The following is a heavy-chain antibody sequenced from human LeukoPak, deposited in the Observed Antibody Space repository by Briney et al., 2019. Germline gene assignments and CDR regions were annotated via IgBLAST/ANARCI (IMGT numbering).Heavy chain of an antibody. D-gene: IGHD3-10*01. V-gene: IGHV4-59*01. J-gene: IGHJ5*02. Sequence: SETLSLTCTVSGGSISSYYWNWIRQPPGKGLEWIGYIYYSGSTNYNPSLKSRVTISVDTSKNQFSLKLSSVTAADTAVYYCARVYFYGSGSLPWFDPLGPGNPGHHLL. CDR1: GGSISSYY. CDR2: IYYSGST. CDR3: ARVYFYGSGSLPWFDP.